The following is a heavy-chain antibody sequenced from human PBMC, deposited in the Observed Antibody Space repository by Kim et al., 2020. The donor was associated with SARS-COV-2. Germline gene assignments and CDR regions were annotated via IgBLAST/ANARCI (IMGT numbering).Heavy chain of an antibody. CDR1: GLSFSSHA. Sequence: GGSLRLSCEASGLSFSSHAMTWVRQAPGKGQEWVSSISGGSGNIHYADSVKGRFTISRDNSKNTLHLQMNSLRAEDTAVYFCAKGPAFIYYDSGYLDSWGQGTLVTVSS. V-gene: IGHV3-23*01. J-gene: IGHJ4*02. CDR2: ISGGSGNI. CDR3: AKGPAFIYYDSGYLDS. D-gene: IGHD3-22*01.